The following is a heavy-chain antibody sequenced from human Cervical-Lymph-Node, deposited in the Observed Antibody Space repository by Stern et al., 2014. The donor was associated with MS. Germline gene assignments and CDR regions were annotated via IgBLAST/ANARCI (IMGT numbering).Heavy chain of an antibody. CDR2: ISYDGSDK. V-gene: IGHV3-30*01. J-gene: IGHJ4*02. CDR1: GFTFSYHA. D-gene: IGHD5-12*01. CDR3: ARGGAVATSDYYFDY. Sequence: QMQLVQSGGGVVQPGRSLRLSCAASGFTFSYHAMPWVRQAPGKGLEWVAVISYDGSDKNDADSVKGRFTISRDNSRNTLYLQMNSLRVDDTAVYYGARGGAVATSDYYFDYWGQGILVTVSS.